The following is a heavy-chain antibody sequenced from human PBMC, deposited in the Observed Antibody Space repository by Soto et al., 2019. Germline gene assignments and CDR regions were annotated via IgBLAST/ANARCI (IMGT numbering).Heavy chain of an antibody. CDR2: INHSGST. J-gene: IGHJ6*02. V-gene: IGHV4-34*01. CDR1: GGSFSGYY. Sequence: ASETLSLTCAVYGGSFSGYYWSWIRQPPGKGLEWIGEINHSGSTNYNPSLKSRVTISVDTSKNQFSLKLSSVTAADTAVYYCARWPRWLLVYGMDVWGQGTTVTVSS. D-gene: IGHD5-12*01. CDR3: ARWPRWLLVYGMDV.